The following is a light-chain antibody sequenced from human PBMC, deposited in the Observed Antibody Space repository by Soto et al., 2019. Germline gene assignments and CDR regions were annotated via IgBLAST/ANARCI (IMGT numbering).Light chain of an antibody. CDR3: QQYGSALQT. V-gene: IGKV3-20*01. Sequence: EIVLTQSPGTLSLSPGERATLSCRASQSVRSNFLAWYQQRPGQAPGLLIYGASSRATDIPDRFSGSGSGTDFTLIISRLEPEDCAVYYCQQYGSALQTFGQGTKV. CDR1: QSVRSNF. J-gene: IGKJ1*01. CDR2: GAS.